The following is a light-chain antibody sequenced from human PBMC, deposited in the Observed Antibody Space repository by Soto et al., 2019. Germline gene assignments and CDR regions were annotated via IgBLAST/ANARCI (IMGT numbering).Light chain of an antibody. J-gene: IGKJ1*01. V-gene: IGKV1-5*03. CDR1: QSISIW. Sequence: DIQMTQYPSTLSASVGDRVAITCRASQSISIWLAWYQQKPGKAPKLLIYKASSLESGVPSRFSGSGSGTEFTLTISSLQSDDFATYYCQQYNDYSWTFGQGTKVEIK. CDR2: KAS. CDR3: QQYNDYSWT.